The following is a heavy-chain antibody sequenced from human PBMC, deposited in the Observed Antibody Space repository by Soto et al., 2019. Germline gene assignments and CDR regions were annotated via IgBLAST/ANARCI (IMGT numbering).Heavy chain of an antibody. V-gene: IGHV4-59*01. D-gene: IGHD1-7*01. CDR1: GVSISSYY. Sequence: NPSETLSLTCTVSGVSISSYYWTWTRQPPGKGLEWIGYIYYSGSSGSTDYSPSLKSRVTISADTSKNQFSLKLSSVTAADTAVYYCARMNKLAPKRNAFDIWGQGTMVTVSS. CDR3: ARMNKLAPKRNAFDI. CDR2: IYYSGSSGST. J-gene: IGHJ3*02.